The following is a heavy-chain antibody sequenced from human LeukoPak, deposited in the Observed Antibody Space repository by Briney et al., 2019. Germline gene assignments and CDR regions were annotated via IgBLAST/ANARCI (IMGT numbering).Heavy chain of an antibody. J-gene: IGHJ3*02. CDR2: IYNSGST. D-gene: IGHD3-22*01. Sequence: KPSQTLSLTCTVSGGSISSYYWSWIRQPPGKGLEWIGYIYNSGSTNYNPSLKSRVTISLDTSKNQFSLKLSSVTAADTAVYYCANSDHYDSSGFGLDAFDIWGQGTMVTVSS. CDR3: ANSDHYDSSGFGLDAFDI. CDR1: GGSISSYY. V-gene: IGHV4-59*08.